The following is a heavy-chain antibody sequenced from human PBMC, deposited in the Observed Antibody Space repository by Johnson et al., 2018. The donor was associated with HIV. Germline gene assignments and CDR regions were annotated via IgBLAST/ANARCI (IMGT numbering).Heavy chain of an antibody. CDR1: GFTFSSYA. J-gene: IGHJ3*02. Sequence: EVQLVESGGGVVRPGGSLRLSCAASGFTFSSYAMSWVRQAPGKGLEWVSAIRGSGSTIYYADSVKGRFTISRDNAKNSLYLQMNSLRAEDTAVYYCARASDAFDIWGQGTMVTVSS. CDR2: IRGSGSTI. CDR3: ARASDAFDI. V-gene: IGHV3-48*04.